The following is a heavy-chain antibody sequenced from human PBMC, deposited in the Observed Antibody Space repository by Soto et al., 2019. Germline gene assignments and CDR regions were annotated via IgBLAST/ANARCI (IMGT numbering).Heavy chain of an antibody. CDR1: GGTFSSYA. CDR2: IIPIFGTA. Sequence: QVPLVQSGAEVKKPGSSVKVSCKASGGTFSSYAISWVRQAPGQGLEWMGGIIPIFGTANYAQKFQGRVTITADESTSTAYMELSSLRSEDTAVYYCARETWDIVVVPAATGLNAFDIWGQGTMVTVSS. D-gene: IGHD2-2*01. CDR3: ARETWDIVVVPAATGLNAFDI. J-gene: IGHJ3*02. V-gene: IGHV1-69*01.